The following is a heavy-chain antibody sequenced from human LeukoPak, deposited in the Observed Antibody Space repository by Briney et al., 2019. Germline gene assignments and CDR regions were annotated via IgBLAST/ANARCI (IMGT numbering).Heavy chain of an antibody. J-gene: IGHJ4*02. Sequence: ASVKVFCKASGYAFTNYAISWVRQAPGQGLEWMGWISVYNGNTNYAQKLQGRVTMTADTSTTTAYMELRSLRSDDTAVYYCARGYCSSATCRHFDYWGQGALVTVSS. CDR3: ARGYCSSATCRHFDY. CDR2: ISVYNGNT. CDR1: GYAFTNYA. V-gene: IGHV1-18*01. D-gene: IGHD2-2*01.